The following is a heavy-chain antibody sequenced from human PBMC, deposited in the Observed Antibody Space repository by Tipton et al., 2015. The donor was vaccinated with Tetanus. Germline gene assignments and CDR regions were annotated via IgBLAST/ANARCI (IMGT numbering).Heavy chain of an antibody. J-gene: IGHJ3*02. CDR2: ISWNSGSI. Sequence: SLRLSCAASGFTFDDYAMHWVRQAPGKGLEWVSGISWNSGSIGYADSVKGRFTISRDNSKNTLYLQMNSLRAEDTAVYYCAKEGYGDQPGGAFDIWGQGTMVTVSS. D-gene: IGHD4-17*01. CDR1: GFTFDDYA. V-gene: IGHV3-9*01. CDR3: AKEGYGDQPGGAFDI.